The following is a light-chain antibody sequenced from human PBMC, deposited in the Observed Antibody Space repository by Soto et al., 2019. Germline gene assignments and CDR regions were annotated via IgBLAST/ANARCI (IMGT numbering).Light chain of an antibody. V-gene: IGKV4-1*01. Sequence: DIVMTQSPDSLAVSLGERATINCKSSQSVLSSADNRNYLSWYQQKPGQPPKLLIYWASIRESGVPDRFSGSGSGTDFTLTISSLQAEDVAVYYCHQHYDIPPFMCTFGQGTKLEIK. CDR1: QSVLSSADNRNY. J-gene: IGKJ2*02. CDR3: HQHYDIPPFMCT. CDR2: WAS.